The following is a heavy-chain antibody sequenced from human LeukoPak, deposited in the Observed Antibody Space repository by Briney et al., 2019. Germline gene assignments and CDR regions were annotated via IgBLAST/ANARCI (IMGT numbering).Heavy chain of an antibody. CDR1: GGSFSGYY. CDR2: INHSGIS. J-gene: IGHJ4*02. Sequence: PSETLSLTCAVYGGSFSGYYWSWIRQPPGKGLEWIGEINHSGISNYNPSLKSRVTISVDTSKNQFSLKLSSVTAADTAVYYCARVRYYYGSGSYYWGQGTLVTVSS. V-gene: IGHV4-34*01. CDR3: ARVRYYYGSGSYY. D-gene: IGHD3-10*01.